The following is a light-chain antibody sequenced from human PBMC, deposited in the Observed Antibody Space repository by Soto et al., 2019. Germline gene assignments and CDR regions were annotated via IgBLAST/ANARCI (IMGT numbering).Light chain of an antibody. CDR3: AAWDDSLNGRV. Sequence: QSVLTQPPSASGTPGQRVTISCSGSSSNIGSNAVNWYQQLPGTAPKLLIYSNNQRPSGVPDRFSGSKSGTSASLAISGLQSEDEADYYRAAWDDSLNGRVFGGGPKVTVL. V-gene: IGLV1-44*01. CDR1: SSNIGSNA. CDR2: SNN. J-gene: IGLJ2*01.